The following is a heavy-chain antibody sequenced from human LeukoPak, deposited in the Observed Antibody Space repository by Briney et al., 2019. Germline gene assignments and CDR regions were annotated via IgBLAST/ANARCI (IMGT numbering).Heavy chain of an antibody. CDR1: GFTFSNAW. Sequence: PGGSLRLSCAASGFTFSNAWMSWVRQAPGKGLEWVVRIKSKTDGGTTDYAAPVKGSVTISRDDSKNTLYLKMNSLKTEDTVVYYCTKDRSGGWDNNDYWGQGTLVTVSS. CDR2: IKSKTDGGTT. J-gene: IGHJ4*02. CDR3: TKDRSGGWDNNDY. D-gene: IGHD6-19*01. V-gene: IGHV3-15*01.